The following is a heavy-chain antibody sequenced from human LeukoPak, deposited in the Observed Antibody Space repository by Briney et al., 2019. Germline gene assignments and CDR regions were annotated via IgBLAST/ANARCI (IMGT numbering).Heavy chain of an antibody. CDR1: GFTFSSYW. CDR2: IKQDGSEK. D-gene: IGHD1-26*01. Sequence: PGGSLRLSCAASGFTFSSYWMSWVRQAPGKGLEWVANIKQDGSEKYYVDSVKGRFPISRDNGKNSLFLQMNSLRAEDTAVYYCARGGVGYYYYMDVWGKGTTVTISS. CDR3: ARGGVGYYYYMDV. J-gene: IGHJ6*03. V-gene: IGHV3-7*01.